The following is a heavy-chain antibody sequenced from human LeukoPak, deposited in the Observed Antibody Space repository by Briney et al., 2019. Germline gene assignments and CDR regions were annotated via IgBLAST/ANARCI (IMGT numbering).Heavy chain of an antibody. CDR3: ARGIGYSSSLGYYYYYGMDV. Sequence: HTGGSLRLSCAAYGFTVSSNYMSWVRQAPGKGLEWVSVIYSAGSTYYADSVKGRFTISRDNSKNTLYLQMNSLRAEDTAVYYCARGIGYSSSLGYYYYYGMDVWGQGTTVTVSS. D-gene: IGHD6-13*01. CDR1: GFTVSSNY. V-gene: IGHV3-53*01. CDR2: IYSAGST. J-gene: IGHJ6*02.